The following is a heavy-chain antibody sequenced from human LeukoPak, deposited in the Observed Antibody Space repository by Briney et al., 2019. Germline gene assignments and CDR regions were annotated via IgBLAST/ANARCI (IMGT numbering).Heavy chain of an antibody. V-gene: IGHV1-2*02. CDR2: INPNSGGT. J-gene: IGHJ3*02. D-gene: IGHD2-2*01. CDR1: GYTFTGYY. Sequence: ASVKVSCKASGYTFTGYYMHWVRQAPGQGLEWMGWINPNSGGTNYAQKFQGRVTMTRDTSISTAYMELSRLRSDDTAVYYCATDIVVVPDAFDIWGQGTMVTVSS. CDR3: ATDIVVVPDAFDI.